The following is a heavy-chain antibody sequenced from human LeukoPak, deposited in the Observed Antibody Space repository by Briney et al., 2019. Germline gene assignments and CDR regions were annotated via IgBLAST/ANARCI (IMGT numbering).Heavy chain of an antibody. CDR1: GVSISSSSYY. V-gene: IGHV4-39*01. CDR2: IYYSGST. CDR3: ARHRTIFGVVVDY. J-gene: IGHJ4*02. Sequence: SETLSLTCTVSGVSISSSSYYWGWIRQPPGKGLEWIGSIYYSGSTYYNPSLKSRVTISVDTSKNQFSLKLSSVTAADTAVYYCARHRTIFGVVVDYWGQGTLVTVSS. D-gene: IGHD3-3*01.